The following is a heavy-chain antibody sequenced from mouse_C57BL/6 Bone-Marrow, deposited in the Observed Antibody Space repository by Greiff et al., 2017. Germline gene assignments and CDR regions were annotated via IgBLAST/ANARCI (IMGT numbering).Heavy chain of an antibody. Sequence: QVQLQQSGAELARPGASVKMSCKASGYTFTSYGISWVKQRTGQGLEWIGEIYPSSGNTYYNEKFKGKATLTADKSSSTAYMELRSLTSADSAVYCCAREGGGEDMDYWGQGTSVTVSS. J-gene: IGHJ4*01. V-gene: IGHV1-81*01. CDR3: AREGGGEDMDY. D-gene: IGHD1-1*02. CDR2: IYPSSGNT. CDR1: GYTFTSYG.